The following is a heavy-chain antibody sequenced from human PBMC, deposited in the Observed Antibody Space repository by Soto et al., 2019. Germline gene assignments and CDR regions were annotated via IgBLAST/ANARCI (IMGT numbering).Heavy chain of an antibody. Sequence: EVQLVESGGGLVKPGGSLRLSCAASGFTFSSYSMNWVRQAPGKGLEWVSSISSSSSYIYYADSVKGRFTISRDNAKNSLYLQMNSLSAEDTAVYYCARGPGVVVPAAIRYYYGMDVWGQGTTVTGSS. D-gene: IGHD2-2*01. CDR1: GFTFSSYS. J-gene: IGHJ6*02. CDR2: ISSSSSYI. CDR3: ARGPGVVVPAAIRYYYGMDV. V-gene: IGHV3-21*03.